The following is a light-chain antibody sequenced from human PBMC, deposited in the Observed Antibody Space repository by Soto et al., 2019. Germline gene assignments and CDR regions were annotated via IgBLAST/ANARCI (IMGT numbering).Light chain of an antibody. CDR3: QQYGSSPRT. CDR1: ETVATN. J-gene: IGKJ1*01. Sequence: VMTQSPATLSVSPGERATLSCWASETVATNLAWYQQKPGQAPRLLISGASTRAAGISDRFRGSGSGTEFSLTISRLEAEDFAVYYCQQYGSSPRTFGQGTKVDIK. CDR2: GAS. V-gene: IGKV3-15*01.